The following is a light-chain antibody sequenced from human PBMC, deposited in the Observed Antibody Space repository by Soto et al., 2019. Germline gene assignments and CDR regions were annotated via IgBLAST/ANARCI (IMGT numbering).Light chain of an antibody. CDR3: AAGYDAMSVWL. CDR2: NRN. CDR1: MSNIGSNE. V-gene: IGLV1-44*01. Sequence: QSVLTQPPSVSATPGQGVTISCSGGMSNIGSNEVDWYQQVPGTAPKNLIFNRNQSPSGVTDRISGATSGTSASLAISGLQYEDEDDYYCAAGYDAMSVWLFGGGTKVTVL. J-gene: IGLJ2*01.